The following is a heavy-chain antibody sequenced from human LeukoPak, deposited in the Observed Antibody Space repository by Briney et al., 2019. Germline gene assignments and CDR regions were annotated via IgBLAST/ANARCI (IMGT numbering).Heavy chain of an antibody. CDR2: IYSSGST. CDR3: ASRIATAGSVDY. V-gene: IGHV3-53*01. Sequence: GGSLRLSCAASGFTFSSNYVSWVRQAPGKGLEWVSVIYSSGSTYYADSVKGRFTISRDNSKNTLHLQMNTLRAEDTAVYYCASRIATAGSVDYWGQGTLVTVSS. CDR1: GFTFSSNY. J-gene: IGHJ4*02. D-gene: IGHD6-13*01.